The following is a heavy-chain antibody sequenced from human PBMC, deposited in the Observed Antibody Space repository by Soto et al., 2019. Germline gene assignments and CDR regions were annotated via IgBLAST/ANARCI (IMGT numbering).Heavy chain of an antibody. Sequence: PSETKSLTCTVSGGYISSYYLSWIRKHTGKGLEWIGYIYYSGSTNYNPSLKSRVTISVDTSKNQFSLKLSSVTAADTAVYYCATLPPRIVVSLLPIPTWGQGILVTVSS. CDR3: ATLPPRIVVSLLPIPT. J-gene: IGHJ5*02. CDR2: IYYSGST. V-gene: IGHV4-59*01. CDR1: GGYISSYY. D-gene: IGHD2-21*01.